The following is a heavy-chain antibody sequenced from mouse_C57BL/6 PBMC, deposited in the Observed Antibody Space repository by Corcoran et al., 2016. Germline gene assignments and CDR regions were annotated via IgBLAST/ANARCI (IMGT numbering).Heavy chain of an antibody. CDR3: ARVVTTGFDY. Sequence: EVQLQKSGPELVKPGASVKIPCKASGYTFTGYNMDWVKQSHGKSLEWIGDINPNNGGTIYNQKFKGKATLTVDKSSSTAYMELRSLTSEDTAVDYCARVVTTGFDYWGQGTTLTVSS. V-gene: IGHV1-18*01. CDR2: INPNNGGT. J-gene: IGHJ2*01. CDR1: GYTFTGYN. D-gene: IGHD2-2*01.